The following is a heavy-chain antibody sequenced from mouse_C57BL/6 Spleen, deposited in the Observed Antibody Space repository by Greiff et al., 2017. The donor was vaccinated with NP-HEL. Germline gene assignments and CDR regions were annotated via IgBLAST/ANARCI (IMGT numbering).Heavy chain of an antibody. V-gene: IGHV5-17*01. CDR1: GFTFSDYG. CDR3: ASPRRYDYDSFDY. D-gene: IGHD2-4*01. J-gene: IGHJ2*01. CDR2: ISSGSSTI. Sequence: EVKLMESGGGLVKPGGSLKLSCAASGFTFSDYGMHWVRQAPEKGLEWVAYISSGSSTIYYADTVKGRFTISRDNAKNTLFLQMTSLRSEDTAMYYCASPRRYDYDSFDYWGQGTTLTVSS.